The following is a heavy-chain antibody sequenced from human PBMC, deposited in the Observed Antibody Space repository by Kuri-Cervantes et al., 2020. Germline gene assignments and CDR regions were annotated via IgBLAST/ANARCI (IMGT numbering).Heavy chain of an antibody. CDR1: GFTFSSYA. Sequence: GESLKISCAASGFTFSSYAMHWVRQAPGKGLEWVAVIWYDGSNKYYADSVKGRFTISRDNSKNTLYLQMNSLRAEDTAVYYCARGPNMLWGYMDVWGKGTTVTVSS. V-gene: IGHV3-30*07. D-gene: IGHD2-8*01. CDR3: ARGPNMLWGYMDV. J-gene: IGHJ6*03. CDR2: IWYDGSNK.